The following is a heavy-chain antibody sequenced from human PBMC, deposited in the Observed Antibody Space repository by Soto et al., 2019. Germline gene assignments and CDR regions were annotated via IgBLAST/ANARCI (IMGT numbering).Heavy chain of an antibody. D-gene: IGHD2-21*01. V-gene: IGHV3-33*01. CDR2: IWYDGSNK. CDR3: ARDNADWAIGEIDY. CDR1: GFTFSSYG. J-gene: IGHJ4*02. Sequence: GGSLRLSCAASGFTFSSYGMHWVRQAPGKGLEWVAVIWYDGSNKYYADSVKGRFTISRDNSKNTLYLQMNSLRAEDTAVYYCARDNADWAIGEIDYWGQGTLVTVSS.